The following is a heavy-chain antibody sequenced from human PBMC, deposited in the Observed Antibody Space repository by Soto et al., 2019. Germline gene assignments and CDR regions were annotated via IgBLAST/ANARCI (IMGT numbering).Heavy chain of an antibody. V-gene: IGHV1-8*01. CDR3: ARTRLCGGDCYSAYYFDF. J-gene: IGHJ4*02. D-gene: IGHD2-21*02. Sequence: QVQLVQSGAEVKKPGASVKVSCKASGYTFTNYDINWVRQATGQGLEWMGWMNPSSGNTGYVQKFQGRVTMTRNTXAXTDXMELTSLTSDATAVYYCARTRLCGGDCYSAYYFDFWGQGALVTVSS. CDR1: GYTFTNYD. CDR2: MNPSSGNT.